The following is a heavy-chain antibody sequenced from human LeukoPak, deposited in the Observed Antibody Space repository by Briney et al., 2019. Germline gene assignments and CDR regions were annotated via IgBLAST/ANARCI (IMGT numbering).Heavy chain of an antibody. J-gene: IGHJ6*02. V-gene: IGHV2-70*01. Sequence: SGPTLVNPTQTLTLTCIFSGFSLSTGGMCVSWIRQPPGKALEWLALIDWDDDKYYSTSLKTRLTISKDTSKNQVVLTMTNMDPVDTATYYCARMVSSSWSASYYYYYYGMDVWGQGTTVTVSS. CDR1: GFSLSTGGMC. D-gene: IGHD6-13*01. CDR3: ARMVSSSWSASYYYYYYGMDV. CDR2: IDWDDDK.